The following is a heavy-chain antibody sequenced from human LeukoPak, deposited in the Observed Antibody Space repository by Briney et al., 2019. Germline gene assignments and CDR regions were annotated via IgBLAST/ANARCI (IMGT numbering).Heavy chain of an antibody. CDR2: INPNSGGT. CDR1: GYTFTGYY. V-gene: IGHV1-2*02. CDR3: ARDTIRSCSSTSCYNYYYYYMDV. D-gene: IGHD2-2*02. Sequence: ASVKVSCKASGYTFTGYYMHWVRQAPGQGLEWMGWINPNSGGTNYAQKFQGRVTMTRGTSISTAYMELSRLRSDDTAVYYCARDTIRSCSSTSCYNYYYYYMDVWGKGTTVTVSS. J-gene: IGHJ6*03.